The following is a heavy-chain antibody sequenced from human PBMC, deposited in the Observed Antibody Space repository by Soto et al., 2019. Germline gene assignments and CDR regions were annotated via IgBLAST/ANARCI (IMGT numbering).Heavy chain of an antibody. J-gene: IGHJ6*02. V-gene: IGHV1-18*01. CDR3: SRFIMVGGWFDPNYYHGMDV. Sequence: GASVKVSCKTSGYTFSNYGINWVRQAPGQGLECMGWISGYNGNTNYAQTVQGRVTMTTDTSTGTVYMELRSLKSDDTAIYYCSRFIMVGGWFDPNYYHGMDVWGQGTTVTVSS. CDR2: ISGYNGNT. D-gene: IGHD6-19*01. CDR1: GYTFSNYG.